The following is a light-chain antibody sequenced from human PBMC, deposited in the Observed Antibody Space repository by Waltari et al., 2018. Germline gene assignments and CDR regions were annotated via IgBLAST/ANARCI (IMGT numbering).Light chain of an antibody. CDR2: NSN. J-gene: IGLJ2*01. CDR1: SSNIGSNS. V-gene: IGLV1-44*01. Sequence: QSVLTQPPSASGTPGQRVTISCSGSSSNIGSNSVNWYQQLPGPAPKLLILNSNQRPSGVPDRCSGSKSGTSASRAISGLQSEDEADYYCAAWDDSLNGVVFGGGTKLTVL. CDR3: AAWDDSLNGVV.